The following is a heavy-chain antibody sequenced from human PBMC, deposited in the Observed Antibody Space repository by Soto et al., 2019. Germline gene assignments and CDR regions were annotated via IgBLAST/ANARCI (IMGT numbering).Heavy chain of an antibody. J-gene: IGHJ4*02. V-gene: IGHV3-30-3*01. CDR1: GFTFSTYT. CDR3: AKVSYGDYFDY. Sequence: GGSLRLSCAASGFTFSTYTIHWVRQAPGKGLEWVALISYDGSNNYYADSVKGRFTISRDNSKNTLYLQMTSLRAGDTAVYYCAKVSYGDYFDYWGQGTLVT. CDR2: ISYDGSNN. D-gene: IGHD4-17*01.